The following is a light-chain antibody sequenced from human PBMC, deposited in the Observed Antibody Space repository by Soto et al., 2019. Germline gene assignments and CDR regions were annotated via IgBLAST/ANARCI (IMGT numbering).Light chain of an antibody. J-gene: IGKJ4*01. CDR1: QSVSGW. CDR2: DAS. CDR3: QQYDNYSLT. Sequence: DIQMTQSPSTLSASVGDRVTITCRASQSVSGWLAWYQQKPGKAPKVLIYDASRLESGVPSRFSGRGSGTEFTLTISSLQPDDFASYYCQQYDNYSLTFGGGTRVEIK. V-gene: IGKV1-5*01.